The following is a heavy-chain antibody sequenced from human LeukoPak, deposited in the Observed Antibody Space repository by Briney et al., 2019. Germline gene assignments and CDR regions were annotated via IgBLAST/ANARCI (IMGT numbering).Heavy chain of an antibody. V-gene: IGHV3-7*01. D-gene: IGHD3-3*01. CDR1: GFTFSSYW. CDR2: IKQDGSEK. Sequence: PGGSLRLSCAASGFTFSSYWMSWVRQAPGKGLEWVANIKQDGSEKYYVDSVKGRFTISRDNAKNSLYLQMSSLRAEDTAVYYCARQETDVLRFLEWLGGDYYYGMDVWGQGTTVTVSS. J-gene: IGHJ6*02. CDR3: ARQETDVLRFLEWLGGDYYYGMDV.